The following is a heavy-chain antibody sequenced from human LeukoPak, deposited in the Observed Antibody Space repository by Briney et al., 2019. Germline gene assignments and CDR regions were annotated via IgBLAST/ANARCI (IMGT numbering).Heavy chain of an antibody. V-gene: IGHV3-7*01. CDR2: IKQDGSEK. D-gene: IGHD1-14*01. Sequence: GGFLRLSCAASGFTLSSYWMTWVRQAPGKGLEWVANIKQDGSEKYYVDSVKGRFTISRDNAKNSLYLQMNSLRAEDTAVYYCATVRSNYYYYYMDVWGKGTTVTVSS. CDR1: GFTLSSYW. CDR3: ATVRSNYYYYYMDV. J-gene: IGHJ6*03.